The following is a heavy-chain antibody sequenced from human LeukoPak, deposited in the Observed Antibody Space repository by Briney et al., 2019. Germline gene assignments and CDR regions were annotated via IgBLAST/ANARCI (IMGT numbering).Heavy chain of an antibody. D-gene: IGHD3-10*01. CDR2: ISYEGSNK. CDR1: GFTFSSYG. J-gene: IGHJ4*02. CDR3: AKVRGVLLWFGEPIDY. V-gene: IGHV3-30*18. Sequence: GGSLRLSCAAAGFTFSSYGMHWVRQAPGKGLEWVAVISYEGSNKYYADSVKGRFTISRDNSKNTLYLQMNSLRAEDTAVYYCAKVRGVLLWFGEPIDYWGQGTLVTVSS.